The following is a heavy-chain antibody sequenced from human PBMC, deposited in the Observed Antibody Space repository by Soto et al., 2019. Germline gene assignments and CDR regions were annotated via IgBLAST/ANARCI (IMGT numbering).Heavy chain of an antibody. Sequence: EVQLVESGGGLVQPGGSLRLSCAASGFTSSSYSMNWVRQAPGKGLEWVSYISGSSSMIYYADSVKGRFTIARDNAKNSLYLQMNSLRAEYTAVYYCARDLNPRQEMLYALLGYWGQGTLVTVSS. CDR3: ARDLNPRQEMLYALLGY. CDR2: ISGSSSMI. V-gene: IGHV3-48*01. CDR1: GFTSSSYS. D-gene: IGHD2-8*01. J-gene: IGHJ4*02.